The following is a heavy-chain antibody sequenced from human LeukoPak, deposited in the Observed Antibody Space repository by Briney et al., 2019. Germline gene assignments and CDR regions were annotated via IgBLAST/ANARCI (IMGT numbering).Heavy chain of an antibody. CDR3: ARAPSIAAAGRAGLFDY. D-gene: IGHD6-13*01. CDR2: INAGNGNT. V-gene: IGHV1-3*01. Sequence: ASVKVSCTASGYTFTTYAMHSVRQAPGQRLESMGWINAGNGNTKYSKKFQGRVTITRDTSASTAYMELSSLRSEDTAVYYCARAPSIAAAGRAGLFDYWGQGPLVTVSS. J-gene: IGHJ4*02. CDR1: GYTFTTYA.